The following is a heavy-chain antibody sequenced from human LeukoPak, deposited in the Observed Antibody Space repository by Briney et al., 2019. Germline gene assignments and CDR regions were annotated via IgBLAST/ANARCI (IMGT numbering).Heavy chain of an antibody. D-gene: IGHD2-15*01. CDR2: ISYDGSNK. J-gene: IGHJ3*01. Sequence: GGSLRLSCAASGFTFSSYGMHWVRQAPGKGLEWVAVISYDGSNKYYADSVKGRFTISRDNSKNTLYLQMNSLRAEDTAVYYCAKGGYCSGGTCYLFNAFDLWGQGTMVPVSS. V-gene: IGHV3-30*18. CDR1: GFTFSSYG. CDR3: AKGGYCSGGTCYLFNAFDL.